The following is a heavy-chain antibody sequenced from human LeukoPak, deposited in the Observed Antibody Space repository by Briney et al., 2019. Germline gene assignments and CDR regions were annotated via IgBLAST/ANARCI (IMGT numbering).Heavy chain of an antibody. CDR2: ISGRGDKT. CDR1: GFTFSTYA. Sequence: PGGSLRLSCAASGFTFSTYAMNWVRQAPGKGLEWVSGISGRGDKTEYADSAKGRFTISRDNSKNTLYLQMNSLRVEDTAVYYCANGNGQRFLEWLHETYFDYWGQGTLVTVSS. D-gene: IGHD3-3*01. V-gene: IGHV3-23*01. CDR3: ANGNGQRFLEWLHETYFDY. J-gene: IGHJ4*02.